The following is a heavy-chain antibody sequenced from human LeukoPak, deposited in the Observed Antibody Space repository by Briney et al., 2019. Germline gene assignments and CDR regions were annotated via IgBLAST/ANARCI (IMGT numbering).Heavy chain of an antibody. CDR1: GFTFNKYA. CDR3: AKNHRDAGDY. J-gene: IGHJ4*02. CDR2: IHYDGSNE. V-gene: IGHV3-30*02. D-gene: IGHD2-2*01. Sequence: GGSLRLSCAASGFTFNKYAMSWVRQAPGKGLEWVAFIHYDGSNEYYADSVKGRFTISRDDSRNTLYLQMNSLRAEDTALYYCAKNHRDAGDYWGQGTLVTVSS.